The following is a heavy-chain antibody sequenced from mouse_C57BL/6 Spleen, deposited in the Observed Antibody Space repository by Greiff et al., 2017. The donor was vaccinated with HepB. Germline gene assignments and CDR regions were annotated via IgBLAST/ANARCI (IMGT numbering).Heavy chain of an antibody. CDR1: GFSLTSYG. J-gene: IGHJ3*01. D-gene: IGHD2-2*01. CDR3: ARKGGYDGFAY. V-gene: IGHV2-2*01. CDR2: IWSGGST. Sequence: VQLQQSGPGLVQPSQRLSITCTVSGFSLTSYGVHWVRQSPGKGLEWLGVIWSGGSTDYHAAFISRLSISKDNSKSQVFFKMNSLQADDTAIYYWARKGGYDGFAYWGQGTLVTVSA.